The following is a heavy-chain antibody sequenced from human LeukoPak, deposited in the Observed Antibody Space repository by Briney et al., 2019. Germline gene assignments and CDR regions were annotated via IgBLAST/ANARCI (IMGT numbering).Heavy chain of an antibody. CDR1: GGSISGYY. CDR2: INHSGST. V-gene: IGHV4-34*01. CDR3: ARVLGYCSSTSCSGVDY. Sequence: SETLSLTCTVSGGSISGYYWSWIRQPPGKGLEWIGEINHSGSTNYNPSLRSRVTISVDTSKNQFSLKLSSVTAADTAVYYCARVLGYCSSTSCSGVDYWGQGTLVTVSS. D-gene: IGHD2-2*01. J-gene: IGHJ4*02.